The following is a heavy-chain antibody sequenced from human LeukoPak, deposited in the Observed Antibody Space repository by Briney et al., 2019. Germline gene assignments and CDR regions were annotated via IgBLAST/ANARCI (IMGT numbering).Heavy chain of an antibody. Sequence: PGGSLRLSCAASGFTFSSYWMSWVRQAPGKGLEWVANIKQDGSEKYYVDSVKGRFTISRDNAKNSLYLQMNSLRAEDTAVYYCAKDRGRAVAGTTPFDYWGQGTLVTVSS. CDR3: AKDRGRAVAGTTPFDY. CDR1: GFTFSSYW. D-gene: IGHD6-19*01. CDR2: IKQDGSEK. J-gene: IGHJ4*02. V-gene: IGHV3-7*03.